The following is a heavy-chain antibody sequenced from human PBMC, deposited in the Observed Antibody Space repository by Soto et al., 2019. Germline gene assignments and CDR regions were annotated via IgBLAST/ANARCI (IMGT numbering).Heavy chain of an antibody. D-gene: IGHD3-10*01. CDR1: GYSISSGYY. V-gene: IGHV4-38-2*01. CDR2: IYHSGST. J-gene: IGHJ4*02. CDR3: ASLVYYGSGSYRGTNFDY. Sequence: SETLSLTCAVSGYSISSGYYWGWIRQPPGKGLEWIGSIYHSGSTYYNPSLKSRVTISVDTSKNQFSLKLSSVTAADTAVYYCASLVYYGSGSYRGTNFDYWGQGTLVT.